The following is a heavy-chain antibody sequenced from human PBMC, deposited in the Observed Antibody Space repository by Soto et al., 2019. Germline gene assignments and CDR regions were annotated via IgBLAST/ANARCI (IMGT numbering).Heavy chain of an antibody. Sequence: PSETRSLTCAVSGYSISSGFYWGWIRQPPGKGLEWIGIMFHSGSTYYNPSLQSRVTISVDTSKNQVSLKLTSVTVADTAVYFCANQRSREGYNFIEYWGQGTLVTVSS. CDR1: GYSISSGFY. J-gene: IGHJ4*02. CDR2: MFHSGST. D-gene: IGHD5-12*01. CDR3: ANQRSREGYNFIEY. V-gene: IGHV4-38-2*01.